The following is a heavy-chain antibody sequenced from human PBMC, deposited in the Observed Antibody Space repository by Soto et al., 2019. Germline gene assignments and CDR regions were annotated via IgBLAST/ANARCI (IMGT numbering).Heavy chain of an antibody. D-gene: IGHD3-22*01. CDR2: GYPGDSDT. Sequence: PGESLEIAGKGSGYIFTNYWIGGVRQMPGKGLEWMGIGYPGDSDTGYSPSYQGQVTISAHKSISTAYLQRSSLKASDTAMYYCARQGPYDTSGTGPYGMDVWGQGTTVTVSS. J-gene: IGHJ6*02. CDR1: GYIFTNYW. V-gene: IGHV5-51*01. CDR3: ARQGPYDTSGTGPYGMDV.